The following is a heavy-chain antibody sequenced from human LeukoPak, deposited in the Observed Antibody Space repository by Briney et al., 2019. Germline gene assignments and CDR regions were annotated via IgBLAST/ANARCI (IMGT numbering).Heavy chain of an antibody. V-gene: IGHV3-23*01. J-gene: IGHJ4*02. CDR1: GFTFSTYA. D-gene: IGHD1-1*01. CDR3: AKANWVSNADAVW. Sequence: GGSLRLSCAASGFTFSTYAMSWVRRAPARGLEWVSSIRGGGDTFYADSVKGRFTLSRDDSRNTVYLQLNNLRVEDTAVYYCAKANWVSNADAVWWGQGTLVTVSS. CDR2: IRGGGDT.